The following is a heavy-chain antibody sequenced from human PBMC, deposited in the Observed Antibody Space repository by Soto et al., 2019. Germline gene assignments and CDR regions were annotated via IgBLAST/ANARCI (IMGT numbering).Heavy chain of an antibody. V-gene: IGHV3-23*01. D-gene: IGHD3-16*01. CDR3: AKRRHYHDLGSLDYYFAF. J-gene: IGHJ4*02. CDR1: GFSFTNHA. Sequence: EVQLLESGGGLAEPGGSLRLSCVASGFSFTNHAMSWVRQAPGKGLEWVSGVSGSGGNTYYADSVKGRFTISIDISKNTLYLKMNSLRAEDTDVYYCAKRRHYHDLGSLDYYFAFWGQGTLVSVSS. CDR2: VSGSGGNT.